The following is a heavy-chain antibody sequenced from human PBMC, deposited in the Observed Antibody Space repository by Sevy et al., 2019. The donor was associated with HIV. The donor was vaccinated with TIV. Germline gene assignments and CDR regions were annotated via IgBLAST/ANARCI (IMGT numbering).Heavy chain of an antibody. V-gene: IGHV1-2*02. CDR3: ARVVYDYVWGSYRYSTPSWFDP. D-gene: IGHD3-16*02. J-gene: IGHJ5*02. CDR1: GYTFTGYY. Sequence: ASVKVSCKASGYTFTGYYMHWVRQAPGQGLEWMGWINPNSGGTNYAQKFQGRVTMTRDTSISTAYMELSRLRSDDTAVYYCARVVYDYVWGSYRYSTPSWFDPWGQGTLVTVS. CDR2: INPNSGGT.